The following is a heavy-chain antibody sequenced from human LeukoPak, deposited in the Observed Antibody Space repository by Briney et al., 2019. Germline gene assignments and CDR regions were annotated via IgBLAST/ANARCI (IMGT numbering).Heavy chain of an antibody. J-gene: IGHJ3*02. CDR3: ARQPGSTAAFDI. CDR2: SHNSGET. D-gene: IGHD5-18*01. Sequence: PSETLSLTCTVSGVSMTTYYWSWIRQPPGRGLEWIAYSHNSGETKYNPSLKSRITISVDTSKNEFSLKLTSVTAADTAVYYCARQPGSTAAFDIWSQGTTVTVSA. V-gene: IGHV4-59*08. CDR1: GVSMTTYY.